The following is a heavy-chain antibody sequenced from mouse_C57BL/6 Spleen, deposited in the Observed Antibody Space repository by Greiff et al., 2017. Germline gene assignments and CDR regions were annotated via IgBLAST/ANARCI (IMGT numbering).Heavy chain of an antibody. V-gene: IGHV1-50*01. Sequence: QVQLQQPGAELVKPGASVKLSCKASGYTFTSYWMQWVKQRPGQGLEWIGEIDPSDSYTNYNQKFKGKATLTVEKSSSTAYMELSSLTSEDSSVYYCARSHSYYRHYVGAMDYWGQGTSVTVSS. CDR3: ARSHSYYRHYVGAMDY. D-gene: IGHD2-5*01. J-gene: IGHJ4*01. CDR2: IDPSDSYT. CDR1: GYTFTSYW.